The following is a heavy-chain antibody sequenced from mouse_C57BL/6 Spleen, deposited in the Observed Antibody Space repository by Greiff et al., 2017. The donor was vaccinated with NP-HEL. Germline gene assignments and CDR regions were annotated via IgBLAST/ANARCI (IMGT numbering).Heavy chain of an antibody. D-gene: IGHD1-1*01. CDR3: ARVTTVVDAMDY. CDR2: INPGSGDT. CDR1: GYAFTNYL. V-gene: IGHV1-54*01. J-gene: IGHJ4*01. Sequence: QVQLQQSGAELVRPGTSVKVSCKASGYAFTNYLIEWVKQRPGQGLEWIGVINPGSGDTNYNEKFKGKATLTADKSSSTAYMQLSSLTSEESAVYYCARVTTVVDAMDYWGQGTSVTVSS.